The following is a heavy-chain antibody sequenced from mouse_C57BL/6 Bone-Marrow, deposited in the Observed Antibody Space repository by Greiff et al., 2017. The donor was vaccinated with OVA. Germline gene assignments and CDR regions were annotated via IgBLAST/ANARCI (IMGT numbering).Heavy chain of an antibody. Sequence: EVQLQQSGAELVRPGASVKLSCTASGFNIKDDYMHWVKQRPEQGLEWIGWIDPENGDTEYASKFQGKATITADTSSNTAYLQLSSLTSEDTAVYYCTTVTVVARGDYWGQGTTLTVSS. CDR3: TTVTVVARGDY. V-gene: IGHV14-4*01. CDR2: IDPENGDT. D-gene: IGHD1-1*01. J-gene: IGHJ2*01. CDR1: GFNIKDDY.